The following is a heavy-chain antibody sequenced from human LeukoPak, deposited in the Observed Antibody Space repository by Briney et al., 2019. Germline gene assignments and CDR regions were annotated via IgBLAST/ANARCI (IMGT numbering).Heavy chain of an antibody. CDR1: GGSFTDYF. CDR2: INDYTGNT. J-gene: IGHJ6*02. Sequence: SETLSLTCDVFGGSFTDYFWTWLRQSPGKGLEWIGEINDYTGNTNYNPSLNSRVSISLEKSKNQFSLELRSVTAADTAVYYCARGRIAKIVVVHSFHYGMDVWGQGTTVTVSS. V-gene: IGHV4-34*01. D-gene: IGHD3-22*01. CDR3: ARGRIAKIVVVHSFHYGMDV.